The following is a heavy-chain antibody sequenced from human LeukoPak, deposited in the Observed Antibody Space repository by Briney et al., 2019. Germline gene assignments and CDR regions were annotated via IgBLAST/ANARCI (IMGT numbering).Heavy chain of an antibody. J-gene: IGHJ4*02. V-gene: IGHV3-20*04. CDR3: LGSNIVSL. CDR2: INWNGGST. CDR1: GFTFDDHG. D-gene: IGHD5-12*01. Sequence: GGSLRLSCAASGFTFDDHGMNWVRQAPGKGLEWVSGINWNGGSTFYADSVKGRFTISRDNAKNALYLQMNGLSAEDTAVYYCLGSNIVSLWGQGALVSVSS.